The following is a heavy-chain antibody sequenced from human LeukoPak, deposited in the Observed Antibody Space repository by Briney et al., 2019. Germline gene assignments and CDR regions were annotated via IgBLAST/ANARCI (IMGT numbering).Heavy chain of an antibody. CDR2: IYYSGRT. D-gene: IGHD3-16*01. CDR1: GGSISSYY. J-gene: IGHJ4*02. Sequence: SGTLSLTCTVSGGSISSYYWSWSRHPLEKGMEWIGYIYYSGRTNYNPSLKRRLTISVEPSKNQFYLKLSSVTAAETAVYYCARELGAHYWGQGTLVTVSS. CDR3: ARELGAHY. V-gene: IGHV4-59*01.